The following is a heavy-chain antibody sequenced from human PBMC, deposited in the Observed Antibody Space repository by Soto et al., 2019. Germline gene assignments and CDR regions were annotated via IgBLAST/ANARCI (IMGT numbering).Heavy chain of an antibody. D-gene: IGHD2-15*01. CDR2: INPDNGNT. Sequence: QVQLVQSGAEVKKPGASVKISCKASGYTFTRYTMTWVRQAPGQRLEWMGWINPDNGNTKSSQKVQDRVIITRDTSASTAYMDLSSLRAEDTAVYYCARGIATGQLDPWGQGTLVTVSS. V-gene: IGHV1-3*01. CDR1: GYTFTRYT. CDR3: ARGIATGQLDP. J-gene: IGHJ5*02.